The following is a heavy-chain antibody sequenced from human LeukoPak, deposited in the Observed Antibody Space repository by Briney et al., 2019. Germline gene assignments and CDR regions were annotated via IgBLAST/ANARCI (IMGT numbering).Heavy chain of an antibody. D-gene: IGHD2-2*01. CDR2: INTNTGNP. J-gene: IGHJ6*02. CDR3: ARDWTPGYCSSTSCLNYYYYYGMDV. V-gene: IGHV7-4-1*02. CDR1: GYTFTSYA. Sequence: ASVKVSCKASGYTFTSYAMNWVRQAPGQGLEWMGWINTNTGNPTYAQGFTGRFVFSLDTSVSTAYPQISSLKAEDTAVYYCARDWTPGYCSSTSCLNYYYYYGMDVWGQGTTVTVSS.